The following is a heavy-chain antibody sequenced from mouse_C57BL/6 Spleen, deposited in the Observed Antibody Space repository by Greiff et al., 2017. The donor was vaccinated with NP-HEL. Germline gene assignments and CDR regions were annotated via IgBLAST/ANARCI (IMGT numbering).Heavy chain of an antibody. J-gene: IGHJ4*01. CDR3: ARTPPSYAMDY. Sequence: QVQLQQPGAELVKPGASVKLSCKASGYTFTSYWMQWVKQRPGQGLEWIGEIDPSDSYTNYNQKFKGKATLTVDTSSSTAYMQLSSLTSEDSAVYYCARTPPSYAMDYWGQGTSVTVSS. CDR1: GYTFTSYW. V-gene: IGHV1-50*01. CDR2: IDPSDSYT.